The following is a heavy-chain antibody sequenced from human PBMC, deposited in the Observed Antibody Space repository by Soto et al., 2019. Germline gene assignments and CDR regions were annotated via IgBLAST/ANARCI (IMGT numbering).Heavy chain of an antibody. CDR2: ISGSGGST. Sequence: GGSLRLSCAASGFTFSSYAMSWVRQAPGKGLEWVSAISGSGGSTYYADSVKGRFTISRDNSKNTLYLQMNSLRAEDTAVYYCAKGGSLLHYYYYMDVWGKGTTVTSP. CDR1: GFTFSSYA. D-gene: IGHD2-21*01. CDR3: AKGGSLLHYYYYMDV. V-gene: IGHV3-23*01. J-gene: IGHJ6*03.